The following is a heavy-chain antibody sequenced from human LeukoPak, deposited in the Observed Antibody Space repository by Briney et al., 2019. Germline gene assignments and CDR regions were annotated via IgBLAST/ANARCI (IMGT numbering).Heavy chain of an antibody. Sequence: PGGSLRLSCAASGXTFSRYWMNWVRQAPGKGLEWVANIHEDGGAKYYVDSVKGRSTISRDNAKNSLYLQMSSLRAEDTAVYYCARTLRLNTPRAFDIWGQGTMVTVSS. V-gene: IGHV3-7*05. CDR2: IHEDGGAK. CDR1: GXTFSRYW. D-gene: IGHD3-3*01. CDR3: ARTLRLNTPRAFDI. J-gene: IGHJ3*02.